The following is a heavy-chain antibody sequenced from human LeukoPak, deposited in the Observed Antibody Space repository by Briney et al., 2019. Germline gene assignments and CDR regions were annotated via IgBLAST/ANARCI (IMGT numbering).Heavy chain of an antibody. J-gene: IGHJ6*04. CDR3: ARDRRYCSSTSCYQGYYYDMDV. D-gene: IGHD2-2*01. V-gene: IGHV3-48*03. Sequence: GGSLRLACAASGFTFSSYEMNWVRQAPGKGLEWVSYISSSGSTIYYADSVKGRFTISRDNAKNSLYLQMNSLRAEDTAVYYCARDRRYCSSTSCYQGYYYDMDVWGKGTTVTVSS. CDR2: ISSSGSTI. CDR1: GFTFSSYE.